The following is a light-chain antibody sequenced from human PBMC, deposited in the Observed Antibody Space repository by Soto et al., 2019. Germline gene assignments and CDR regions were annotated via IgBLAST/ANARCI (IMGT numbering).Light chain of an antibody. CDR3: SSHSSRCTDHV. V-gene: IGLV2-14*01. Sequence: QSALAQPASVSGSPGQSITISYTGSTSDIGSAKYVSWYQQHPGKAPKVMIYEVNNRPSGVSNRVTGSKSGNTAALTSAGLQSEKETDYYCSSHSSRCTDHVVGTGTKFTAL. CDR2: EVN. CDR1: TSDIGSAKY. J-gene: IGLJ1*01.